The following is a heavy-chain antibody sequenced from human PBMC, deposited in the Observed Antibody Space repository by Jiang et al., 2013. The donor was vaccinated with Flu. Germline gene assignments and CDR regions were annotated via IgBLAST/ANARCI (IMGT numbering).Heavy chain of an antibody. CDR1: GGSISSYY. CDR3: ARGRYSSSWYAPVGAFDI. Sequence: GPGLVKPSETLSLTCTVSGGSISSYYWSWIRQPPGKGLEWIGYIYYSGSTNYNPSLKSRVTISVDTSKNQFSLKLSSVTAADTAVYYCARGRYSSSWYAPVGAFDIWGQGTMVTVSS. D-gene: IGHD6-13*01. V-gene: IGHV4-59*12. J-gene: IGHJ3*02. CDR2: IYYSGST.